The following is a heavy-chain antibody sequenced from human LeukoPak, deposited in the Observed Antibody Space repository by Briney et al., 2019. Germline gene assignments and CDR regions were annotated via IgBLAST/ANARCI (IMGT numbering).Heavy chain of an antibody. CDR3: ATDGDV. CDR1: GFNIDDYA. Sequence: GGSLRLSCAASGFNIDDYAMHWVRHLPGKGLEWVSGISGNSGAIGYADNVKGRFTISRDNAKNSLYLQMNSLRVEDMAFYYYATDGDVWGQGTMVTVS. CDR2: ISGNSGAI. V-gene: IGHV3-9*03. J-gene: IGHJ3*01.